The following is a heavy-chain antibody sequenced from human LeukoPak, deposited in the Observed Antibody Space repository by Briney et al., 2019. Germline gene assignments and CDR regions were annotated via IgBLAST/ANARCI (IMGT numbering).Heavy chain of an antibody. D-gene: IGHD3-22*01. CDR2: IGATGDNT. CDR1: GSTFSNYA. CDR3: AKHTKKFFGTYYYDSSGYFGLLDH. Sequence: GGSLRLSRAVSGSTFSNYAMSWVRQAPGKGLEWISGIGATGDNTYYADSVKGRFIISRDNSKNTLFLQMNSLRAEDTAVYYCAKHTKKFFGTYYYDSSGYFGLLDHWGQGILVIVSS. J-gene: IGHJ4*02. V-gene: IGHV3-23*01.